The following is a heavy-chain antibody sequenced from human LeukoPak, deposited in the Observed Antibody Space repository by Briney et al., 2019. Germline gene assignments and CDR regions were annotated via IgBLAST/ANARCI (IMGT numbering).Heavy chain of an antibody. CDR1: GYTFTSYG. CDR2: ISAYNGNT. Sequence: ASVKVSCKASGYTFTSYGISWVRQAPGQGLEWMGWISAYNGNTNYAQKLQGRVTMTTDTSTSTAYTELSSLRSEDTAVYYCARDSRGKAFDIWGQGTMVTVSS. J-gene: IGHJ3*02. V-gene: IGHV1-18*01. CDR3: ARDSRGKAFDI. D-gene: IGHD4-23*01.